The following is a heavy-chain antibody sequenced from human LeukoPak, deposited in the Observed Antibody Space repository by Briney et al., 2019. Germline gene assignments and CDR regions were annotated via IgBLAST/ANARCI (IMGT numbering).Heavy chain of an antibody. J-gene: IGHJ4*02. CDR1: GVSISSSSYY. Sequence: SETLSLTCTVSGVSISSSSYYWGWIRQPPGKGLEWIGSIYYSGDTYYNPSLKSRVTISVDTSKNQFSLKLSSVTAADTAMYYCARTYYGGNSPLFDYWGQGTLVTVSS. D-gene: IGHD4-23*01. CDR3: ARTYYGGNSPLFDY. CDR2: IYYSGDT. V-gene: IGHV4-39*01.